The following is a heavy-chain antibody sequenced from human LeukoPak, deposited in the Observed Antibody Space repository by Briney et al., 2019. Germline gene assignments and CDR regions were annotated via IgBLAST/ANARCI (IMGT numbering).Heavy chain of an antibody. CDR1: GYTFTTYW. CDR2: IDPIDSYT. D-gene: IGHD3-22*01. Sequence: GESLKISCKGSGYTFTTYWTSWLRQMPGKGLEWMGRIDPIDSYTNYSPSFQGHVTISADKSISTAYLQWSSLKASDTAMYYCARHSSVLNSFDPWGQGTLVTVSS. CDR3: ARHSSVLNSFDP. V-gene: IGHV5-10-1*01. J-gene: IGHJ5*02.